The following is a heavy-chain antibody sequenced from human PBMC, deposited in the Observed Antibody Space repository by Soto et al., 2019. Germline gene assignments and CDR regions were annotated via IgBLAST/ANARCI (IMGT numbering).Heavy chain of an antibody. Sequence: PSETLSLTCTVSGGSISSSSSYWGWIRQPPGKGLEWIGSISYSGSTYYNPSLMSRVTISVDTSKNQFSLKLSSVTAADTAVYYGARVGRLTGYYMDVWGQGTTVIVSS. CDR1: GGSISSSSSY. D-gene: IGHD3-9*01. J-gene: IGHJ6*02. V-gene: IGHV4-39*07. CDR2: ISYSGST. CDR3: ARVGRLTGYYMDV.